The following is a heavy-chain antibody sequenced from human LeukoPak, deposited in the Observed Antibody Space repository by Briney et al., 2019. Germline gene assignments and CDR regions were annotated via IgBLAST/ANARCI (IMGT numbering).Heavy chain of an antibody. CDR3: ATKDNHCSGGSCSVAFYYYYMDV. D-gene: IGHD2-15*01. V-gene: IGHV1-24*01. CDR1: GYTLTELS. J-gene: IGHJ6*03. CDR2: FDPEDGET. Sequence: ASVTVSCKVSGYTLTELSMHWVRQAPGKGLEWMGGFDPEDGETIYAQKFQGRVTMTEDTSTDTAYMELSSLRSEDTAVYYCATKDNHCSGGSCSVAFYYYYMDVWGKGTTVTVSS.